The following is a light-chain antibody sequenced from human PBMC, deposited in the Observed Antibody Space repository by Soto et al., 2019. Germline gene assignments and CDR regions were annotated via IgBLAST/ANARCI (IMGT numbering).Light chain of an antibody. V-gene: IGLV2-23*02. CDR1: SSDFGTFNL. CDR3: CSSPGSRWV. J-gene: IGLJ3*02. Sequence: QSALAQPASVSGSPGQPITFSCTGASSDFGTFNLVSWYQQYPGKAPKLIIYEVSKRPPGISNRFSGSKSGNTASLTISGLQAEDEADYYCCSSPGSRWVFGGGTKLTVL. CDR2: EVS.